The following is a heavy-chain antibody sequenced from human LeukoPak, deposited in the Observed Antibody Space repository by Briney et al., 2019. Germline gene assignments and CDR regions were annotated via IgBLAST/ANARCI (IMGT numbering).Heavy chain of an antibody. CDR1: GGSISSSSYY. CDR3: ARLDGGFLEYSSFDY. Sequence: SETLSLTCTASGGSISSSSYYWGWIRQPPGKGLEWIGSIYYGGTTYYNPSLKSRVTISIDTSKKQFSLKLSSVTAADTAVYYCARLDGGFLEYSSFDYWGQGTLVTVSS. J-gene: IGHJ4*02. CDR2: IYYGGTT. D-gene: IGHD3-3*01. V-gene: IGHV4-39*01.